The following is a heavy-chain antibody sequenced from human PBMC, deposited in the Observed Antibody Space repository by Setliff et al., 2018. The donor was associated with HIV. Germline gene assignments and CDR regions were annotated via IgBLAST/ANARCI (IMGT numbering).Heavy chain of an antibody. Sequence: PSETLSLTCTVSGGSISSYYWSWIRQPPGKGLEWIGYIYYSGRTNYNPSLKSRVTISVDTSKNQFSLKLSSVTAADTAVYYCARVPLSGWLYFDYWGQGTLVTVSS. D-gene: IGHD6-19*01. J-gene: IGHJ4*02. V-gene: IGHV4-59*01. CDR2: IYYSGRT. CDR3: ARVPLSGWLYFDY. CDR1: GGSISSYY.